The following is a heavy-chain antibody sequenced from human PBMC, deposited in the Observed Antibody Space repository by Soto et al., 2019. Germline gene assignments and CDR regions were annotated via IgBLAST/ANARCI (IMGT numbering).Heavy chain of an antibody. CDR1: GFTFSNYG. CDR2: IWHDGKNK. D-gene: IGHD1-26*01. Sequence: QVQVVESGGGVVQPGRSLRLSCATSGFTFSNYGMHWVRQAPGKGLEWVAVIWHDGKNKYYADSVQGRFTISRDNSKNTRFSEFDRRSAEDPAVYRCEREPGTDEAIDYWGQGPLVTVSS. J-gene: IGHJ4*02. CDR3: EREPGTDEAIDY. V-gene: IGHV3-33*01.